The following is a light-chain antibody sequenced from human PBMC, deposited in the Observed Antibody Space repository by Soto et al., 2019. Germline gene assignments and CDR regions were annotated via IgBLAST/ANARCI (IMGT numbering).Light chain of an antibody. CDR3: QQFRSSPPAFT. CDR1: QSISSMY. CDR2: GAS. V-gene: IGKV3-20*01. Sequence: ESMLTQSPGTLSLSPGERATLSCRASQSISSMYLTWYQHKPGQAPRLLIYGASIRATGIPDRFSGSGSGTDFTLTISRLEPEASAVYYCQQFRSSPPAFTFGQGTQVQI. J-gene: IGKJ2*01.